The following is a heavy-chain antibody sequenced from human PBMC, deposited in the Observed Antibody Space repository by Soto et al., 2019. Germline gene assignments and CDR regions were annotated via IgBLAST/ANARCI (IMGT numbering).Heavy chain of an antibody. Sequence: SETLSLTCAVHGGSFSGYYWYWIRQPPGKGLEWIGEIYHSGTTNYNPSLKSRVTISVDKSKNQFSLKLTSVTAADTAVYYCARDRGIGAAGSWGQGILVTVSS. CDR2: IYHSGTT. V-gene: IGHV4-34*01. CDR1: GGSFSGYY. D-gene: IGHD6-13*01. CDR3: ARDRGIGAAGS. J-gene: IGHJ5*02.